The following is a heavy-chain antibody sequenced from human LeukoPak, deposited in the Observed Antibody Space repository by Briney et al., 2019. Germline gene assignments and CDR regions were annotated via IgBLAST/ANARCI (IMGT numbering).Heavy chain of an antibody. Sequence: GGSLRLSCAASGFTFSSYSMSWVRQAPGKGLEWVSAISGSGGSTYYADSVKGRFTISRDNSKNTLYLQMNSLRAEDTAVYYCAKDYLFDSYASRFFDYWGQGTLVTVSS. CDR2: ISGSGGST. CDR3: AKDYLFDSYASRFFDY. J-gene: IGHJ4*02. D-gene: IGHD5-18*01. CDR1: GFTFSSYS. V-gene: IGHV3-23*01.